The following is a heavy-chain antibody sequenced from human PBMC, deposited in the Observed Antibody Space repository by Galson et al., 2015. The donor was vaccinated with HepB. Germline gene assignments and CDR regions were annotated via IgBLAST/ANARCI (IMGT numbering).Heavy chain of an antibody. J-gene: IGHJ6*02. CDR1: GYTFTSYA. CDR3: ARDGSGSYRYGMDV. CDR2: INTNTGNP. Sequence: SVKVSCKASGYTFTSYAMNWVRQAPGQGLEWMGWINTNTGNPTYAQGLTGRFVFSLDTSVSTSYLQISSLKDEDTAVYYCARDGSGSYRYGMDVWGQGTTVTVSS. D-gene: IGHD1-26*01. V-gene: IGHV7-4-1*02.